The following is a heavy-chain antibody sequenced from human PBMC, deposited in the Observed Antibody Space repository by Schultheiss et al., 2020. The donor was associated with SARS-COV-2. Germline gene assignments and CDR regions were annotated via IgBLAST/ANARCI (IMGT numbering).Heavy chain of an antibody. D-gene: IGHD5-12*01. CDR1: GYTFTGYY. CDR3: ARVAPDIVATMRAFDI. V-gene: IGHV1-46*01. Sequence: ASVKVSCKASGYTFTGYYMHWVRQAPGQGLEWMGIINPSGGSTSYAQKFQGRVTMTRDTSISTAYMELSRLRSDDTAVYYCARVAPDIVATMRAFDIWGQGTMVTVSS. CDR2: INPSGGST. J-gene: IGHJ3*02.